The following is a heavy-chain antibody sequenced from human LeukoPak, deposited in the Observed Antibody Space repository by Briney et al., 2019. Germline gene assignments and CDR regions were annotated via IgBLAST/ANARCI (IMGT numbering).Heavy chain of an antibody. V-gene: IGHV1-69*02. D-gene: IGHD3-10*01. CDR3: SVRGFIEGGGSYFDY. J-gene: IGHJ4*02. CDR2: IIPILDIT. CDR1: GGTFSSYT. Sequence: GASVKVSCRASGGTFSSYTISWVRQAPGQGLEWMGRIIPILDITNYAQKFQGRVTITADKSTSTAYMELSSLKSEDTAVYYCSVRGFIEGGGSYFDYWGQGTLVTVSS.